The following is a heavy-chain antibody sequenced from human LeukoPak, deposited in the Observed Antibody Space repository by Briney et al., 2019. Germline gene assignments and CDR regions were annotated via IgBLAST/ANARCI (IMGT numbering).Heavy chain of an antibody. CDR1: GGSLSGYY. V-gene: IGHV4-34*01. J-gene: IGHJ3*02. CDR2: INHSGST. CDR3: ARDDVADAFDI. Sequence: SETLSLTCAVYGGSLSGYYWSWIRQPPGKGLEWIGEINHSGSTNYNPSLKSRVTISVDTSKNQFSLKLSSVTAADTAVYYCARDDVADAFDIWGQGTMATVSS.